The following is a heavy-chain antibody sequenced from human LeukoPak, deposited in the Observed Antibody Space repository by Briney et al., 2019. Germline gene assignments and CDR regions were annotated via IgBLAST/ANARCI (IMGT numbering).Heavy chain of an antibody. CDR3: ARAVLGGPTVYYNYYHMDV. V-gene: IGHV1-18*01. Sequence: ASVKVSCKSSGYKLTSHGTSWVRQAPGQGLEWMGWIGPYNGNTKYAQKFQGRVTVTTDTSTSTAYMELRSLRSDDTAVYFCARAVLGGPTVYYNYYHMDVWGKGTTVTVSS. J-gene: IGHJ6*03. D-gene: IGHD3-16*01. CDR1: GYKLTSHG. CDR2: IGPYNGNT.